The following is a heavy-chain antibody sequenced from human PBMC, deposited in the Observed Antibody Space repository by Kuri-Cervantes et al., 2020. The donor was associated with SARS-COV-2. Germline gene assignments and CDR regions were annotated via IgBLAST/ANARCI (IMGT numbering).Heavy chain of an antibody. D-gene: IGHD1-1*01. CDR3: ARVRLGTTGTGALWYFDL. CDR1: GFTFSSYE. J-gene: IGHJ2*01. Sequence: GESLKISCAASGFTFSSYEMNWVRQAPGKGLEWVSYISSSGSTIYYADSVQGRFTISGDNAKNSLYLQMNSLRAEDTALYHCARVRLGTTGTGALWYFDLWGRGTLVTVSS. CDR2: ISSSGSTI. V-gene: IGHV3-48*03.